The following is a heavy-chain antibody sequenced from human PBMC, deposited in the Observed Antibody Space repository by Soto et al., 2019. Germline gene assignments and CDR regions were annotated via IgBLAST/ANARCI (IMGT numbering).Heavy chain of an antibody. CDR1: GFTFSSYW. CDR3: AMVTTVTSSYYHYGMDV. V-gene: IGHV3-74*01. D-gene: IGHD4-17*01. Sequence: PGGSLRLSCAASGFTFSSYWMHWVRQAPGKGLVWVSLINSDGSSTTYADSVKGRFTISRDNAKNTLYLQMNSLRAEDTAVYYCAMVTTVTSSYYHYGMDVWRQGTTVTVSS. CDR2: INSDGSST. J-gene: IGHJ6*02.